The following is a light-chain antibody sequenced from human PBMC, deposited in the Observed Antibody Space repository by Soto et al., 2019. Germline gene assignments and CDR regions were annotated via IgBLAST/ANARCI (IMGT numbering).Light chain of an antibody. CDR3: QQYGRSPWT. Sequence: EIVLTQSPGTLSLSPGERATLSCRASQSINTRYLAWYQQKPGQAPRLLIYGASSRAAGIPDRFSGSGSGTDFTLTISRLEPEDFAVYHCQQYGRSPWTFGQGTKVEIK. V-gene: IGKV3-20*01. CDR1: QSINTRY. J-gene: IGKJ1*01. CDR2: GAS.